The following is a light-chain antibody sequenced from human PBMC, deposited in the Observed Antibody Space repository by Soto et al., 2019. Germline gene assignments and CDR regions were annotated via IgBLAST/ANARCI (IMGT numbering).Light chain of an antibody. V-gene: IGKV3-15*01. CDR1: QSISDT. J-gene: IGKJ1*01. CDR2: GAS. Sequence: EIVMTHSAATLSLSRVGRATLSCRASQSISDTLAWYQQKPGQAPRLLIYGASTRATGIPARFSGSGSGTEFTLTISSLQSEDFAVYYCQQYNNWPQTFGQGTKVDIK. CDR3: QQYNNWPQT.